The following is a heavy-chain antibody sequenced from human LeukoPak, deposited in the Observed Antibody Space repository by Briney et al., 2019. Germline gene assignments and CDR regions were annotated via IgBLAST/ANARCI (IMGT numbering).Heavy chain of an antibody. CDR1: GFSFDDYA. D-gene: IGHD6-13*01. V-gene: IGHV3-9*01. Sequence: PGRSLRLSCAASGFSFDDYAMHWVRQAPGKGLEWVSGINWNSGSIDYAESVKGRFTISRDNSKNSLYLQMNSLRTEDTSFYYCSKASSSWSELEYWGQGTLVTVSS. CDR2: INWNSGSI. J-gene: IGHJ4*02. CDR3: SKASSSWSELEY.